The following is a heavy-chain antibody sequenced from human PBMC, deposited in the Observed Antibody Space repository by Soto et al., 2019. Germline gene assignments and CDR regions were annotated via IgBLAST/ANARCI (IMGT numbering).Heavy chain of an antibody. V-gene: IGHV4-61*01. J-gene: IGHJ4*02. CDR1: GGYVRSGSYY. CDR2: IYYSGST. Sequence: SETLSLTCTVSGGYVRSGSYYWSWIRQPPGKGLEWIGYIYYSGSTNYNPSLKSRVTISVDTSKNQFSLKLSSVTAADTAVYYCARDRSSGWPDYWGQGTLVTVSS. CDR3: ARDRSSGWPDY. D-gene: IGHD6-19*01.